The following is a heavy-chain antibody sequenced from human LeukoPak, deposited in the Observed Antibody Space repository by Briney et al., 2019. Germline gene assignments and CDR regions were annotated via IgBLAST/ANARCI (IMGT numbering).Heavy chain of an antibody. Sequence: SETLSLTCAVYGGSFSGYCWSWIRQPPGKGLEWIGEIKNGGGTNYNPSLKSRVTISVDTSKNQFSLKLSSVTAADTAVYYCARGSREISLLRFLEWLFPFDPWGQGTLVTVSS. V-gene: IGHV4-34*01. D-gene: IGHD3-3*01. CDR2: IKNGGGT. CDR3: ARGSREISLLRFLEWLFPFDP. J-gene: IGHJ5*02. CDR1: GGSFSGYC.